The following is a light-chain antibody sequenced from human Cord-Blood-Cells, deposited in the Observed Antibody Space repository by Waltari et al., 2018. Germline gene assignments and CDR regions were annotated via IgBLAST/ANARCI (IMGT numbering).Light chain of an antibody. CDR2: DAS. V-gene: IGKV3-11*01. CDR1: QSVSSY. J-gene: IGKJ2*01. Sequence: EIVLTQSPATLSSSPGERATLSCRASQSVSSYLAGYQQKPGQAPRLLIYDASNRATGIPARFSGSGSGTDFTLTISSLEPEDFAVYYCQQRSNWPPYTFGQGTKLEIK. CDR3: QQRSNWPPYT.